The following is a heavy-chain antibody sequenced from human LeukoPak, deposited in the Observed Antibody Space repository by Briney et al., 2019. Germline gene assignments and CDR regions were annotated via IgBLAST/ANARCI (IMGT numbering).Heavy chain of an antibody. J-gene: IGHJ4*02. CDR3: ARDYKYAFDN. Sequence: GGPLSLSCEPSGFRFRDYSMNWVRQAPGKGLEWISYIGIESGSTHYADSVKGRFTISGDKAKNSLYLQMHSLRVEDTAVDYCARDYKYAFDNWGQGTLVTVSS. CDR2: IGIESGST. V-gene: IGHV3-48*01. D-gene: IGHD5-24*01. CDR1: GFRFRDYS.